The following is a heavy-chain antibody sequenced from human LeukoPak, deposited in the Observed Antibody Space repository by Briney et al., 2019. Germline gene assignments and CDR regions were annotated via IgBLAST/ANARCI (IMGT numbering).Heavy chain of an antibody. CDR2: ISSSGTYI. CDR3: AKGLRGDYSTTEYFFDY. J-gene: IGHJ4*02. Sequence: GGSLRLSCAASGFTFISYTMHWVRQPPGKGLEWVSSISSSGTYIYYADSVKGRFTISRDNAKNSLHLQMSSLRGEDTAVYYCAKGLRGDYSTTEYFFDYWGQGALVTVSS. V-gene: IGHV3-21*01. CDR1: GFTFISYT. D-gene: IGHD4-17*01.